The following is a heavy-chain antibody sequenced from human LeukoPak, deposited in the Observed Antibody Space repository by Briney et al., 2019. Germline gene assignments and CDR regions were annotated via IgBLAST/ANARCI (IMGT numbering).Heavy chain of an antibody. V-gene: IGHV3-30-3*01. J-gene: IGHJ4*02. CDR2: ISYDETDK. CDR3: AREGDPTGSYYNY. D-gene: IGHD3-10*01. Sequence: PGGSLRLSCAASGFNFNTYPMHWVRQAPGKGLEWVAVISYDETDKQYADYVKGRFTISRDNSKNMMYLHMNSLRPDDTAVYYCAREGDPTGSYYNYWGQGILVTVSS. CDR1: GFNFNTYP.